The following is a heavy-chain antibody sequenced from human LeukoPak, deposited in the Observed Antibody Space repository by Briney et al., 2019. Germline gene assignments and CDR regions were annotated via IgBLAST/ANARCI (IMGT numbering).Heavy chain of an antibody. CDR1: GFTFSSYA. Sequence: PGGSLRLSCAASGFTFSSYAMHWVRQAPDKGLEWVAVISYDGSNKYYADSVKGRFTISRDNSKNTLYLQMNSLRAEDTAVYYCARGDLLTFDYWGQGTLVTVSS. CDR2: ISYDGSNK. V-gene: IGHV3-30*01. D-gene: IGHD2-21*02. CDR3: ARGDLLTFDY. J-gene: IGHJ4*02.